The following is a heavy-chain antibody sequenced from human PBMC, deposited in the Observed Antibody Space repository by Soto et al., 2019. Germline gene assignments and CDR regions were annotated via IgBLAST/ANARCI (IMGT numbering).Heavy chain of an antibody. J-gene: IGHJ4*02. Sequence: PGGSLRLSCAASGFTFSNSWMHWVRQVSGKGLEWVSRINADGTSTSYADSVKGRFTISRDNANNSLYLQMNSLRAEDTATYYCVRDGLDYYDTERLYFDKWGQGTLVTVSS. V-gene: IGHV3-74*01. CDR3: VRDGLDYYDTERLYFDK. CDR2: INADGTST. CDR1: GFTFSNSW. D-gene: IGHD3-22*01.